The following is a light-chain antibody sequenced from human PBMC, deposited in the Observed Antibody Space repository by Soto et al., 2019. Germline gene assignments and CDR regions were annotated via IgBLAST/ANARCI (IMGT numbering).Light chain of an antibody. CDR2: GAS. Sequence: EIVMTQSPVTLSVSPGERATLSCRASQFVSSNLAWYQQKPGQAPRLLIYGASTRATGIPARFSGSGSGTEFTLTISNLQSEDFALYYCHQYNSWPPGTFGQGTKVEIK. CDR3: HQYNSWPPGT. J-gene: IGKJ2*01. V-gene: IGKV3D-15*01. CDR1: QFVSSN.